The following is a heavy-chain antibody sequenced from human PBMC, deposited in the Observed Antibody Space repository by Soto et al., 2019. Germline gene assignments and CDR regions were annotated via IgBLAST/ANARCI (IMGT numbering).Heavy chain of an antibody. CDR1: GFTFSSYA. V-gene: IGHV3-30-3*01. Sequence: GRSLRLSCAASGFTFSSYAMHWVRQAPGKGLEWVAVISYDGSNKYYADSVKGRFTISRDNSKNTLYLQMNSLRAEDTAVYYCARVTSSSGRVHFDYWGQGTLVTVSS. D-gene: IGHD2-15*01. CDR3: ARVTSSSGRVHFDY. J-gene: IGHJ4*02. CDR2: ISYDGSNK.